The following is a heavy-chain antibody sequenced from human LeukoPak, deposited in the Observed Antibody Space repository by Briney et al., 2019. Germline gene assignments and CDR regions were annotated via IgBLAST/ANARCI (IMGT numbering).Heavy chain of an antibody. D-gene: IGHD3-3*01. J-gene: IGHJ5*02. CDR2: IYHRGST. CDR3: ARDFPWYYDFWSGYQNWFDP. Sequence: SETLSLTCTVSGYSISRGYYWGWIRQPPGKGLEWIGSIYHRGSTYYNPSLKSRVTISVDTSKNQFSLKLSSVTAADTAVYYCARDFPWYYDFWSGYQNWFDPWGQGTLVTVTS. V-gene: IGHV4-38-2*02. CDR1: GYSISRGYY.